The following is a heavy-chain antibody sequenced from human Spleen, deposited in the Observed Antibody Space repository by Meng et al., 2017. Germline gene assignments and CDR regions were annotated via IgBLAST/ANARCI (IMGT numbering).Heavy chain of an antibody. CDR2: INPNSGGT. V-gene: IGHV1-2*02. J-gene: IGHJ4*02. CDR3: ARGTHSVYYYGSGSYQDY. Sequence: ASVKVSCKASGYTFTGYYMHWVRQAPGQGLEWMGWINPNSGGTNYAQKFQGRVTMTRDTSISTAYMELSSLRSEDTAVYYCARGTHSVYYYGSGSYQDYWGQGTLVTVSS. D-gene: IGHD3-10*01. CDR1: GYTFTGYY.